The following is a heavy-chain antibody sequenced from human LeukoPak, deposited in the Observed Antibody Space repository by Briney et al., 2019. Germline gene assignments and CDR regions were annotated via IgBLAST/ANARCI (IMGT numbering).Heavy chain of an antibody. Sequence: PGGSLRLSCAASGFTFSSYSMNWVRQAPGKGLEWVSYISSSSSTIYYADSVKGRFTISRDNAKNSLFLQMNTLTAEDTAVYYCVRDAGYKTFDYWGQGTLVTVSS. J-gene: IGHJ4*02. CDR2: ISSSSSTI. V-gene: IGHV3-48*04. CDR3: VRDAGYKTFDY. CDR1: GFTFSSYS. D-gene: IGHD5-24*01.